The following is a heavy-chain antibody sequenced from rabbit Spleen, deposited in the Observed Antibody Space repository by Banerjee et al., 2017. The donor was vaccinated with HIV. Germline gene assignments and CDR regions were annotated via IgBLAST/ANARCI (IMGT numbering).Heavy chain of an antibody. CDR3: ARDSGTSFSTYGMDL. CDR1: GFCFSDRDV. CDR2: INTATAKG. J-gene: IGHJ6*01. D-gene: IGHD8-1*01. V-gene: IGHV1S45*01. Sequence: QEQLEESGGGLVKPEGSLTLTCKASGFCFSDRDVMCWVRQAPGKGLEWIACINTATAKGVYASWVNGRFTISKTSSTTVTLQMTSLTAADTATYFCARDSGTSFSTYGMDLWGQGTLVTVS.